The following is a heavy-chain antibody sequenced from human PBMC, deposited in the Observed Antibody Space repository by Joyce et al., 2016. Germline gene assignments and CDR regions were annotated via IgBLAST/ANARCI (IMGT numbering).Heavy chain of an antibody. D-gene: IGHD6-6*01. V-gene: IGHV3-74*01. CDR3: VRGISARPGGPNWFDP. Sequence: EVQLVESGGGLVQPGGSLRLSCAASGFSFSGYWIHWFRQAPGKGLVWVSRINTDGSRTRFADSVKGRFTISRDNAKNTLYLQMNSLRAEDTAVYYCVRGISARPGGPNWFDPWGQGTLVTVSS. J-gene: IGHJ5*02. CDR2: INTDGSRT. CDR1: GFSFSGYW.